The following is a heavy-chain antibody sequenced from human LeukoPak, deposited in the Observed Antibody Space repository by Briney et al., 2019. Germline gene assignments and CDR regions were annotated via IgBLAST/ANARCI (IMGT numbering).Heavy chain of an antibody. CDR3: ARXYVGMSTIRDFGY. D-gene: IGHD5-24*01. V-gene: IGHV1-18*01. CDR1: GYTXXSXX. CDR2: XXAYNGDT. Sequence: ASVKVSCKASGYTXXSXXXSXXXXXXGQGXXWXXXXXAYNGDTXDAQKXQGRVTMTTDTSTSAVYMELRSLRSDDTAVYYCARXYVGMSTIRDFGYWGQGTLVTVSS. J-gene: IGHJ4*02.